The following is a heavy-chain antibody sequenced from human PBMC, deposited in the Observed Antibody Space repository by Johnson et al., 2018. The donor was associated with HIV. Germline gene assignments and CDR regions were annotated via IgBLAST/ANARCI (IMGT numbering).Heavy chain of an antibody. D-gene: IGHD6-13*01. J-gene: IGHJ3*02. CDR2: ISYDGSNK. V-gene: IGHV3-30*04. CDR3: ARQKGQQYDTFDI. CDR1: GFTFSSYA. Sequence: QVQLVESGGGLVQPGGSLRLSCAASGFTFSSYAMHWVRQAPGKGLEWVAVISYDGSNKYYADSVKGRFTISRDNSKNTLYLQMNSLRAGDTAVYYCARQKGQQYDTFDIWGQGTMVTVSS.